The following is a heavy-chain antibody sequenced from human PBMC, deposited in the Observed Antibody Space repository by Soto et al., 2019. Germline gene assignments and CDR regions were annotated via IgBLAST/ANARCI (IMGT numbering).Heavy chain of an antibody. Sequence: GASVKVSCKASGGTFSSYAISWVRQAPGQGLEWMGGIIPIFGTANYAQKFQGRVTITADESTSTAYMELSSLRSEDTAVYYCARGAARPFYYYGMDVWGQGTTFTVSS. CDR1: GGTFSSYA. CDR3: ARGAARPFYYYGMDV. J-gene: IGHJ6*02. D-gene: IGHD6-6*01. V-gene: IGHV1-69*13. CDR2: IIPIFGTA.